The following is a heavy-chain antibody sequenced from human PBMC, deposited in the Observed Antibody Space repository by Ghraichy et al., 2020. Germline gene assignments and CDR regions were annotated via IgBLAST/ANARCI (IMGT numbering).Heavy chain of an antibody. V-gene: IGHV4-31*03. Sequence: SETLSLTCTVSGGSISSGGYYWSWIRQHPGKGLEWIGYIYYSGSTYYNPSLKSRVTISVDTSKNQFSLKLSSVTAADTAMYYCARGRGGNAFDIWGQGTMVTVSS. CDR1: GGSISSGGYY. D-gene: IGHD3-3*01. J-gene: IGHJ3*02. CDR2: IYYSGST. CDR3: ARGRGGNAFDI.